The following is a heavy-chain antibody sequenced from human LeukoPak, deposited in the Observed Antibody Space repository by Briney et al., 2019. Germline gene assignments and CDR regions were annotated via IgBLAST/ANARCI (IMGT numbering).Heavy chain of an antibody. D-gene: IGHD3-22*01. CDR1: GDSVSGGSYY. CDR2: VFYSGHT. V-gene: IGHV4-61*01. J-gene: IGHJ4*02. CDR3: ARAYYDSSGYYHNDY. Sequence: SETLSLTCTISGDSVSGGSYYWTWIRQPPGKGLEWIGNVFYSGHTNYNPSFKSRVTISADTSKNQFSLKLSSVAAADTAVYYCARAYYDSSGYYHNDYWGQGTLVTVSS.